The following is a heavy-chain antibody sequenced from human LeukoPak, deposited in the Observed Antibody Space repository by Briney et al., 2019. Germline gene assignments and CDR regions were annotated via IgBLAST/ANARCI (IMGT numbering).Heavy chain of an antibody. J-gene: IGHJ4*02. CDR3: ARNPYSSCGN. CDR1: GYSFTKFW. D-gene: IGHD2-15*01. Sequence: GESLKISCKGSGYSFTKFWIGWVGQMPGKGLEWMGIIFPGDSDTRYSPSFQGQVTISADKSISTAYLQWSSLKASDTARYYCARNPYSSCGNWGQGTLVTVSS. CDR2: IFPGDSDT. V-gene: IGHV5-51*01.